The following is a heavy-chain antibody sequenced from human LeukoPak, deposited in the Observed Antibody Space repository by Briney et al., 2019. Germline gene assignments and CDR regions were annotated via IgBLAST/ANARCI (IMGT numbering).Heavy chain of an antibody. V-gene: IGHV1-2*02. CDR1: GYTFTGYY. J-gene: IGHJ6*03. CDR2: INPNSGGT. Sequence: VASVKVSCKASGYTFTGYYMHWVRQAPGQGLEWMGWINPNSGGTNYAQKFQGRVTMTRDTSISTAYMELSRLRSDDTAVYYCARTHYYYYYMDVWGKGTTVTVSS. CDR3: ARTHYYYYYMDV.